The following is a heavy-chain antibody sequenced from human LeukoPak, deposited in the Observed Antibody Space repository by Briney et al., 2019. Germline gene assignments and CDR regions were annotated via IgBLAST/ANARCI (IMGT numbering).Heavy chain of an antibody. CDR2: ISGSGGST. V-gene: IGHV3-23*01. D-gene: IGHD3-10*01. CDR1: GFTFTTYA. Sequence: GGSLRLSCTASGFTFTTYAMSWVRQAPGKGLEWVSGISGSGGSTYYADSVKGRFTISRDNSKNTLYLQMNSLRAEDTAVYYCVKLRSTMVRGVIEYWGQEPWSPSPQ. CDR3: VKLRSTMVRGVIEY. J-gene: IGHJ4*01.